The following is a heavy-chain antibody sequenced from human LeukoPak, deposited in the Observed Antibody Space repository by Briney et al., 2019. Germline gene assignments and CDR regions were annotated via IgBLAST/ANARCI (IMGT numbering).Heavy chain of an antibody. V-gene: IGHV3-21*01. CDR2: ISSNNNYI. CDR1: GFTFSGYS. J-gene: IGHJ3*02. D-gene: IGHD4-17*01. Sequence: GALRLSCAASGFTFSGYSMSWVRQAPGKGLDWVSSISSNNNYIYYADSVKGRFTICRDNAKNSLYLEMNSLRAEDTAVYYCARALATVDAFDIWGQGTMVTVSS. CDR3: ARALATVDAFDI.